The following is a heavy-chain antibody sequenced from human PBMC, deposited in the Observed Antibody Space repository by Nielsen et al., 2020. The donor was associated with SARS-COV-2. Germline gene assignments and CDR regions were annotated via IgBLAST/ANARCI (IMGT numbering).Heavy chain of an antibody. J-gene: IGHJ6*02. Sequence: GGSLRLSCAASGFTFSSYAMHWVRQAPGKGLEWVAVISYDGSNKYYADSVKGRFTISRDNSKNTLYLQMNSLRAEDTAVYYCARATQYYYGMDVWGQGTTVTVSS. V-gene: IGHV3-30-3*01. CDR1: GFTFSSYA. CDR2: ISYDGSNK. CDR3: ARATQYYYGMDV.